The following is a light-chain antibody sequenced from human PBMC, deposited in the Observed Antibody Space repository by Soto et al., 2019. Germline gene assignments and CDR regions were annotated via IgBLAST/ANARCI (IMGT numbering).Light chain of an antibody. J-gene: IGLJ3*02. Sequence: SYELTQSPSLSVSPGQTARITCSGDTLPKQFAYWYQQKPGQAPTVVIFKDSDRPSGIPERFSGSTSGTTVTLTISGVQAEDEADYYCQSADSSGIWVFGGGTKLTVL. CDR1: TLPKQF. CDR2: KDS. CDR3: QSADSSGIWV. V-gene: IGLV3-25*02.